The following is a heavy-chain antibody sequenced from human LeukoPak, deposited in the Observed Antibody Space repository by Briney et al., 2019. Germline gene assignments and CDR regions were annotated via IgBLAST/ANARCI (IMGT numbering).Heavy chain of an antibody. CDR1: GFTFSTYS. CDR3: ARDTEWELMGSYYFDY. CDR2: ITSSSTYI. J-gene: IGHJ4*02. V-gene: IGHV3-21*01. D-gene: IGHD1-26*01. Sequence: GGSLRLSGAASGFTFSTYSMNWVRQAPGKGLEWFSSITSSSTYIYYADSVKGRFTISRDNAKHSLCLQMNSLRAEDTAVYYCARDTEWELMGSYYFDYWGEGTLVTVSS.